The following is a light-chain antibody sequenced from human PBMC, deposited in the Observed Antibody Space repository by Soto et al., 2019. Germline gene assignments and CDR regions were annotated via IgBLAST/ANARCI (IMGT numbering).Light chain of an antibody. CDR2: AAS. Sequence: DIQMTQSPSSLSASVGDRVTITCRASQSISSYLSWFQQKPGKAPKLLIYAASSFQSGVPSRLSGSGSGTDLPLTTSSLQPEDFATYYCQQSYSTPYTFGRGPSWRSN. V-gene: IGKV1-39*01. CDR1: QSISSY. CDR3: QQSYSTPYT. J-gene: IGKJ2*01.